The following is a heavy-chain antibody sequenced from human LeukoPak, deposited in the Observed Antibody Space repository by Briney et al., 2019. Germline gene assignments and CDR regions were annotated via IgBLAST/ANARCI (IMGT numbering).Heavy chain of an antibody. CDR2: IYYSGST. CDR1: GGSISSGDYY. V-gene: IGHV4-30-4*01. J-gene: IGHJ2*01. CDR3: ASKKGYWYFDL. Sequence: SQTLSLTCTVSGGSISSGDYYWSWIRQPPGTGLEWIGYIYYSGSTYYNPSLKSRVTISVDTSKDQFSLKLSSVTAADTAVYYCASKKGYWYFDLWGRGTLVTVSS.